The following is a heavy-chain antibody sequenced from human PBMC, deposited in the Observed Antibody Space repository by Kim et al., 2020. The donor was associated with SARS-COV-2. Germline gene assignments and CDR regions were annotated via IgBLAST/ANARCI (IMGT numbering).Heavy chain of an antibody. Sequence: SETLSLTCAVYGGSFSGYYWSWIRQPPGKGLEWIGEINHSGSTNYNPSLKSRVTISVDTSKNQFSLKLSSVTAADTAVYYCARVSCSSTSCRGNWFDPWGQGTLVTVSS. CDR2: INHSGST. V-gene: IGHV4-34*01. CDR1: GGSFSGYY. J-gene: IGHJ5*02. CDR3: ARVSCSSTSCRGNWFDP. D-gene: IGHD2-2*01.